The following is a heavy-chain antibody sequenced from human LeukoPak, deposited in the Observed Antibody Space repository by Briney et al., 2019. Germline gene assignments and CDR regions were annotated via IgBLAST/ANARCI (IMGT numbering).Heavy chain of an antibody. Sequence: PGGSLRLSYAASGFTFSSYGMHWVRQAPGKGLEWVAVISYDGSNKYYADSVKGRFTISRDNSKNTLYLQMNSLRAEDAAVYYCAKDTSDSSGTNWFDPWGQGTLVTVSS. D-gene: IGHD3-22*01. V-gene: IGHV3-30*18. CDR1: GFTFSSYG. CDR2: ISYDGSNK. CDR3: AKDTSDSSGTNWFDP. J-gene: IGHJ5*02.